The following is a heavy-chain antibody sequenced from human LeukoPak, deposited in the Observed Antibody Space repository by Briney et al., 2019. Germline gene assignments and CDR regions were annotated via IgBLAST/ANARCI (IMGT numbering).Heavy chain of an antibody. J-gene: IGHJ4*02. Sequence: GGSLRLSCVASGFTFSDYYMSWIRQAPGKGLEWVSYIRSSGTTIHYADSVKGRFTISRDNVKNSLYLQMNSLRAKDTAVYYCARDRGAVTDVFDYWGQGTLVTVSS. D-gene: IGHD6-19*01. V-gene: IGHV3-11*04. CDR3: ARDRGAVTDVFDY. CDR2: IRSSGTTI. CDR1: GFTFSDYY.